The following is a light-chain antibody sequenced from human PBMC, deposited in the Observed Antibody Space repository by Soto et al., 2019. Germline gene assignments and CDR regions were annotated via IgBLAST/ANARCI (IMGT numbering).Light chain of an antibody. V-gene: IGLV2-8*01. CDR3: SSYAGGNNLI. Sequence: QYALTQPPSASGSPGQSVTISCTGTTSDVGGYNFVSWYQQHPGKAPKLMIYEVNKRPSGVPDRFSGSKSGNTASLTVSGLQAEDEADYYCSSYAGGNNLIFGGGTKLTVL. CDR1: TSDVGGYNF. CDR2: EVN. J-gene: IGLJ2*01.